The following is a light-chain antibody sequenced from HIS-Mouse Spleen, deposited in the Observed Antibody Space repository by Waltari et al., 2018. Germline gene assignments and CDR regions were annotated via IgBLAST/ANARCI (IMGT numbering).Light chain of an antibody. CDR2: KAS. CDR1: QSISSW. V-gene: IGKV1-5*03. Sequence: LSASVGDRVTITCRASQSISSWLAWYQQKPGKAPKLLIYKASSLESGVPSRFSGSGSGTEFTLTISSLQPDDFATYYCQQYNSYSWTFGQGTKVEIK. J-gene: IGKJ1*01. CDR3: QQYNSYSWT.